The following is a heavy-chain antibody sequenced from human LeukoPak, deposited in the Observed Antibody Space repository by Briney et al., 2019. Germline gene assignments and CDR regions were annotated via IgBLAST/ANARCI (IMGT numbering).Heavy chain of an antibody. CDR1: GYSLTTFH. CDR3: ARRGLVAGIYDLVYGFDL. Sequence: ASVKVSCKAAGYSLTTFHINWVRQAPGQGPEWMGWVNPDTGNTRFAQEFQGRVTITQNSSLTTVYMELSSLTSEDMAVYYCARRGLVAGIYDLVYGFDLWGQGTMVTVSS. CDR2: VNPDTGNT. J-gene: IGHJ3*01. V-gene: IGHV1-8*03. D-gene: IGHD3/OR15-3a*01.